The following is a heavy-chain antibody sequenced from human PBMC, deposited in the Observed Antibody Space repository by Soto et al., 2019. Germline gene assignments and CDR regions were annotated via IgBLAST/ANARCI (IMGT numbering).Heavy chain of an antibody. Sequence: PGESLKISCAASGVTFDDYAMHWVRQAPGKGLEWVSGISWNSGSIGYANSVKGRFTISRDNAKNSLYLQMNSLRAEDTALYYCAKDSSDYDFWSGYYSPGAFDIWGQGTTVTVS. CDR3: AKDSSDYDFWSGYYSPGAFDI. CDR1: GVTFDDYA. D-gene: IGHD3-3*01. J-gene: IGHJ3*02. V-gene: IGHV3-9*01. CDR2: ISWNSGSI.